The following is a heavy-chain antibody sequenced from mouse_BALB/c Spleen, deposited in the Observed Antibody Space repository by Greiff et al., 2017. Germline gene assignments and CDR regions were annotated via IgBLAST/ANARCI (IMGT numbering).Heavy chain of an antibody. J-gene: IGHJ4*01. CDR1: GYAFSSYW. D-gene: IGHD2-10*02. CDR2: IYPGDGDT. V-gene: IGHV1-80*01. Sequence: VQLQQSGAELVRPGSSVKISCKASGYAFSSYWMNWVKQRPGQGLEWIGKIYPGDGDTNYNGKFKGKATLTADKSSNTVYMKISRLTSEASAVYCCAEAAYGIYAMDYWGQGTSVTVSS. CDR3: AEAAYGIYAMDY.